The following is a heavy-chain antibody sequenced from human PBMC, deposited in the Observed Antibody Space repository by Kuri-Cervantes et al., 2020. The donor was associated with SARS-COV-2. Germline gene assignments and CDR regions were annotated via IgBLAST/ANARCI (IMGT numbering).Heavy chain of an antibody. V-gene: IGHV3-7*03. Sequence: GESLKISCAASGFTFTDYWMSWVRQAPGKGLEWVGNVRPDGNSKGYVDAVKGRFTISRDNAKNSLYLQMDSLSAEDTAVYYCAGDDRAGHFDVWGQGTMVTVSS. CDR1: GFTFTDYW. CDR3: AGDDRAGHFDV. J-gene: IGHJ3*01. D-gene: IGHD3-10*01. CDR2: VRPDGNSK.